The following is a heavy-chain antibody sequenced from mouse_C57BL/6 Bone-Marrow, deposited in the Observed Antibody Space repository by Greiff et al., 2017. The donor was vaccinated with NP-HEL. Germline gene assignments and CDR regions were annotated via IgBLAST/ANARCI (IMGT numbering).Heavy chain of an antibody. CDR3: ARWSHYYGSSSWFAY. J-gene: IGHJ3*01. V-gene: IGHV1-26*01. CDR1: GYTFTDYY. D-gene: IGHD1-1*01. Sequence: EVQLQQSGPELVKPGASVKISCKASGYTFTDYYMNWVKQSHGKSLEWIGDINPNNGGTSYNQKFKGKATLTVDKSSSTAYMELRSLTSEDSAVYYGARWSHYYGSSSWFAYWGQGILVTVSA. CDR2: INPNNGGT.